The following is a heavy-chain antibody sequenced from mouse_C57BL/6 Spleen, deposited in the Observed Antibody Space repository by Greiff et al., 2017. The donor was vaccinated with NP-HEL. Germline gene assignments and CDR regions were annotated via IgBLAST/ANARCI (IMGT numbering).Heavy chain of an antibody. V-gene: IGHV1-50*01. D-gene: IGHD2-3*01. CDR1: GYTFTSYW. Sequence: QVQLQQPGAELVKPGASVKLSCKASGYTFTSYWMQWVKQRPGQGLEWIGEIDPSDSYTNYNQKFKGKATLTVDTSSSTAYMQLSSLTSEDSAVYYCARSRDGYPPWFAYWGQGTLVTVSA. J-gene: IGHJ3*01. CDR3: ARSRDGYPPWFAY. CDR2: IDPSDSYT.